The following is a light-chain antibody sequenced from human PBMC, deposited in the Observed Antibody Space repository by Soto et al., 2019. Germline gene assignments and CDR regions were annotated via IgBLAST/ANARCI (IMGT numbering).Light chain of an antibody. CDR1: SIDVGSYNL. J-gene: IGLJ3*02. V-gene: IGLV2-23*02. CDR3: CSYARSNTLV. Sequence: QSALTQPASVSGSPGQSITISCTGTSIDVGSYNLVSWYQQHPGTAPKLMIYEVTKRPSGVSNRFSGSKSGNTASLTISGLQAEDEADYYCCSYARSNTLVFGGGTKLTVL. CDR2: EVT.